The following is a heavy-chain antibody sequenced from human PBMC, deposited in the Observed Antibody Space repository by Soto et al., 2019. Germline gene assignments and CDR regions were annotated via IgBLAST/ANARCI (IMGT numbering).Heavy chain of an antibody. CDR1: GGTFSTYS. CDR2: IIPIFGTA. Sequence: QVQLVQSGAEVKKPGSSVKVSCKTSGGTFSTYSIVWVRQAPGEGLEWMGGIIPIFGTANYAQKFQDRVTITADKSTNTAFMELSSLKSEDTAMYYCASSSGNNYGVGTNYYFDYWXQGTLVTVSS. J-gene: IGHJ4*02. V-gene: IGHV1-69*06. D-gene: IGHD1-26*01. CDR3: ASSSGNNYGVGTNYYFDY.